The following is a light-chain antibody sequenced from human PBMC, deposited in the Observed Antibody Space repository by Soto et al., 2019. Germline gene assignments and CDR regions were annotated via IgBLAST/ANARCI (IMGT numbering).Light chain of an antibody. Sequence: IVMTQSPDSLAVYLGERATINCKSSQSVLYRSDSKNYLAWYQQKPGQPPKLLIYWASARESGVPDRFSGSGAGTDFTLTISSLQAEDVAVYYCQQYYLAPLTFGPGTKVEI. CDR2: WAS. V-gene: IGKV4-1*01. CDR3: QQYYLAPLT. CDR1: QSVLYRSDSKNY. J-gene: IGKJ3*01.